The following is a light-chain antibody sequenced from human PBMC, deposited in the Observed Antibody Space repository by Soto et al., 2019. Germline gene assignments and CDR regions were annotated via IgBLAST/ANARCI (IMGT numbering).Light chain of an antibody. CDR1: SSNIGAGYD. Sequence: QSVLTQPPPVSGAPGQRVTISCTGSSSNIGAGYDVHWYQQLPGTAPKLLIYGNNNRPSGVPDRFSGSKSDTSASLAITGLQAEDEAEYYCQSFGNSLSGSRVFGTGTKVTVL. CDR2: GNN. J-gene: IGLJ1*01. CDR3: QSFGNSLSGSRV. V-gene: IGLV1-40*01.